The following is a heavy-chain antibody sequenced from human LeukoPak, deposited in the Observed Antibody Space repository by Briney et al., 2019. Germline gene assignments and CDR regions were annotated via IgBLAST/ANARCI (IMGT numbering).Heavy chain of an antibody. J-gene: IGHJ4*02. Sequence: ASVKVSCKASGYTFTSYDINWVRQATGQGLEWMGWMNPNSGNTGYAQKFQGRVTMTRNTSISTAYMELNSLRAEDTAVYYCARNGVGYYDILTGYWYFDYWGQGTLVTVSS. D-gene: IGHD3-9*01. CDR1: GYTFTSYD. V-gene: IGHV1-8*01. CDR2: MNPNSGNT. CDR3: ARNGVGYYDILTGYWYFDY.